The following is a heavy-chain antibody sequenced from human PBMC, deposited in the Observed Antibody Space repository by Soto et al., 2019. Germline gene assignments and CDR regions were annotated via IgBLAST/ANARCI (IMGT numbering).Heavy chain of an antibody. Sequence: ASVKVSCKASGYTFTNYAMHWVRQAPGQSLEWMGWINADNGNTKYSQKFQGRVTITRDTSASTAYIALSSLRSEDTAGYYCARERRHQLILGSFDYCGKGTKVTV. CDR2: INADNGNT. CDR3: ARERRHQLILGSFDY. CDR1: GYTFTNYA. J-gene: IGHJ4*02. D-gene: IGHD2-15*01. V-gene: IGHV1-3*01.